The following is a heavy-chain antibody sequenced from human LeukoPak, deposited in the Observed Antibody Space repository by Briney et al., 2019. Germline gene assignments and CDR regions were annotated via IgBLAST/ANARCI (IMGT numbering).Heavy chain of an antibody. D-gene: IGHD1-14*01. J-gene: IGHJ5*02. CDR2: SSGGST. CDR1: GFTFSSYA. Sequence: GGSLRPSCAASGFTFSSYAMSWVRQAPGKGLEWVSASSGGSTYYADSVKGRFTISRDNSKNTLYLQMNSLRAEDTAVYYCAKDPVLSRPLGWFDPWGQGTLVTVSS. CDR3: AKDPVLSRPLGWFDP. V-gene: IGHV3-23*01.